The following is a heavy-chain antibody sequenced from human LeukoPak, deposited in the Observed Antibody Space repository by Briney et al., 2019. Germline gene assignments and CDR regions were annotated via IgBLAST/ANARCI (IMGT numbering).Heavy chain of an antibody. Sequence: GGSLRLSSAASGLTLSSYAMSCIRQAPGKGLDWVSAISGSGGSTYYADSVKGRFTISRDNSKNTLYLQMNSLRAEDTAVYYCAKIAAAPLYYYGMDVWGQGTTVTVSS. CDR1: GLTLSSYA. D-gene: IGHD6-13*01. V-gene: IGHV3-23*01. CDR2: ISGSGGST. CDR3: AKIAAAPLYYYGMDV. J-gene: IGHJ6*02.